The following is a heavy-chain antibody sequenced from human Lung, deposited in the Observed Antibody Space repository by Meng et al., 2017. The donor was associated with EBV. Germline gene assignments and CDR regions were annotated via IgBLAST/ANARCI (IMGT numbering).Heavy chain of an antibody. CDR3: ARERDTRWFDP. D-gene: IGHD5-18*01. CDR1: GGSISSGGYY. CDR2: IYYSGDT. J-gene: IGHJ5*02. V-gene: IGHV4-31*03. Sequence: VQLEDAVQGLGKPGQTMSITSTDSGGSISSGGYYWSGIRHHPGKGREWIGNIYYSGDTYDNPSLKSRVTISMDTSKTQFSLKLSSVTAADTAVYYCARERDTRWFDPWGRGTLVTVSS.